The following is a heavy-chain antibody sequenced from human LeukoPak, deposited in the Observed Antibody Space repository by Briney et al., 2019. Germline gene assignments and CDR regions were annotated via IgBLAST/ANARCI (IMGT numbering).Heavy chain of an antibody. D-gene: IGHD3-22*01. Sequence: SEILSLTCTVSGDSISSGYYWGWIRQPPGRGLEWIGSIHHSGSSYYNPSLKSRVTISVDTSKNQFSLKLSSVTAADTAVHYCARYYDGSGSPRFDPWGQGTLVTVSS. J-gene: IGHJ5*02. CDR2: IHHSGSS. CDR1: GDSISSGYY. CDR3: ARYYDGSGSPRFDP. V-gene: IGHV4-38-2*02.